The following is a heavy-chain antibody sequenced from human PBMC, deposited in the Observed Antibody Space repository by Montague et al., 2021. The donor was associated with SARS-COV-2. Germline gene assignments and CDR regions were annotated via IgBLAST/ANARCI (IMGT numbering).Heavy chain of an antibody. CDR3: ARGDRRSADSTLVYYYQGMDL. Sequence: SETLSLTCTVSGDSISSYYWTWIRQPPGKGLEWIGYIYYSGRTSYNSSLKSRLTISVDTSKNQFSLNLSSVTAADTAVYFCARGDRRSADSTLVYYYQGMDLWGQGTTVTVS. CDR1: GDSISSYY. V-gene: IGHV4-59*01. J-gene: IGHJ6*02. CDR2: IYYSGRT. D-gene: IGHD2-15*01.